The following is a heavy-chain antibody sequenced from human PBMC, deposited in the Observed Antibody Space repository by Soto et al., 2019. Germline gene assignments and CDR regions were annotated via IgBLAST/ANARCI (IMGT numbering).Heavy chain of an antibody. V-gene: IGHV4-38-2*02. CDR1: GYSISSGYY. CDR3: ARDWGETYYDFWSGYSNRAIYYYYGMDV. CDR2: IYHSGST. J-gene: IGHJ6*02. D-gene: IGHD3-3*01. Sequence: SETLSLTCAVSGYSISSGYYWGWIRQPPGKGLEWIGSIYHSGSTYYNPSLKSRVTISVDTSKNQFSLKLSSVTAADTALYYCARDWGETYYDFWSGYSNRAIYYYYGMDVWGQGTTVTVSS.